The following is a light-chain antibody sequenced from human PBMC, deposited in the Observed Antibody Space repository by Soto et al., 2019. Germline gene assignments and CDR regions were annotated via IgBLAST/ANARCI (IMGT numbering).Light chain of an antibody. Sequence: QSALTQPASVSVSPGQSITISCTGTSSDVGGYNYVSWYQQHPGKAPNLVIYDVSNRPSGVSNRCSGSKSGNTASLTISGLRAEDEADYYCSSYPSSKTLVLGGGTKQTVL. V-gene: IGLV2-14*03. J-gene: IGLJ2*01. CDR1: SSDVGGYNY. CDR3: SSYPSSKTLV. CDR2: DVS.